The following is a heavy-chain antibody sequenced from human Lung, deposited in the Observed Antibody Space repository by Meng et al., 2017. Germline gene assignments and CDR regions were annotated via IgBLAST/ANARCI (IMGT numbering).Heavy chain of an antibody. CDR2: TSTYNSNR. CDR1: GYSFTNYG. J-gene: IGHJ4*02. D-gene: IGHD2-2*01. V-gene: IGHV1-18*01. CDR3: ARGRHCSSTTCYLSDS. Sequence: QVHLVQSGPEVRKPGASVKALCQASGYSFTNYGINWVRQAPGKGLEWMGWTSTYNSNRNYAQSLQGRVTMTTDTSTTTAYMELRSLTFDDTAVYYCARGRHCSSTTCYLSDSWGQGTLVTVSS.